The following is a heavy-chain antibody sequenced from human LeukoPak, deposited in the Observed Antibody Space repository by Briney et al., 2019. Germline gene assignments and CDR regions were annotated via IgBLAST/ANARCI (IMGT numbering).Heavy chain of an antibody. CDR1: GYSFSSYW. Sequence: GESLKISCKASGYSFSSYWIGWVRQMPGKGLELMGIIYPGDSDTRYSPSFQGQVTISADKSINTAYVQWSSLKAPDTAIYYCARLQWELPDYWGQGALVTVSS. J-gene: IGHJ4*02. V-gene: IGHV5-51*01. CDR3: ARLQWELPDY. CDR2: IYPGDSDT. D-gene: IGHD1-26*01.